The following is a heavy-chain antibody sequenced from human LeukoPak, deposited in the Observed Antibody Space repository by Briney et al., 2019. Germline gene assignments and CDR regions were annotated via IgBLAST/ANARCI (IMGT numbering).Heavy chain of an antibody. CDR3: AKQGMLEEGADY. Sequence: GESLQISSKGSGYPFTSYWIGWVRQMPANGLEWMGIIYPADSDTSYSPSFQGQVTISADKSISTASLQWSSLKASDTAMYYCAKQGMLEEGADYWGQGTLVTVSS. D-gene: IGHD3-16*01. V-gene: IGHV5-51*01. J-gene: IGHJ4*02. CDR1: GYPFTSYW. CDR2: IYPADSDT.